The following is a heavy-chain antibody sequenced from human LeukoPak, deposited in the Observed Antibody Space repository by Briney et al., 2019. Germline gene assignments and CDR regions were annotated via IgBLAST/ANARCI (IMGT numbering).Heavy chain of an antibody. CDR2: INPNSGGT. Sequence: ASVKVSCKASGYTFTDYYIHWVRQAPGQGLEWMGWINPNSGGTNYAQKFQGRVTMTRDTSISTAYMELSRLRSDDTAVYYCARASSYDILTDGDYWGQGTLVTVSS. J-gene: IGHJ4*02. CDR1: GYTFTDYY. CDR3: ARASSYDILTDGDY. V-gene: IGHV1-2*02. D-gene: IGHD3-9*01.